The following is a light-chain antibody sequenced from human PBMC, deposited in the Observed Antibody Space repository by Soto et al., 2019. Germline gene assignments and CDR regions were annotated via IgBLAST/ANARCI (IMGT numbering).Light chain of an antibody. Sequence: DIQMTQSPSTLSASIGDSVTITCRASQTIDRFLAWYQQKPGKAPRLLIYDASSLERGVPSRFSGSGSGTEFSLTVSSLQPDDFATFYCQQFHTFPWTFGQGTKVDI. CDR2: DAS. CDR3: QQFHTFPWT. V-gene: IGKV1-5*01. CDR1: QTIDRF. J-gene: IGKJ1*01.